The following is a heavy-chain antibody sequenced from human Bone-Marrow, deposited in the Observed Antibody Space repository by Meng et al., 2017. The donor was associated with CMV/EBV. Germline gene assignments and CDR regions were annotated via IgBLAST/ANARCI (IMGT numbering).Heavy chain of an antibody. Sequence: SLTCSVSGGSVSSGSYYWTWIRQPPGKGLEWIGYIYHSGSTNYNPSLKSRVTISVDASRDQFSLRLSSVTAADTAVYYCARCTNYLDPWGQGTLVTVSS. J-gene: IGHJ5*02. D-gene: IGHD4/OR15-4a*01. CDR2: IYHSGST. V-gene: IGHV4-61*01. CDR3: ARCTNYLDP. CDR1: GGSVSSGSYY.